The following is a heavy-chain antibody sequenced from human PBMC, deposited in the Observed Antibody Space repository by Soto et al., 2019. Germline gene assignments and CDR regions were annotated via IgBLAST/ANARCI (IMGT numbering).Heavy chain of an antibody. D-gene: IGHD5-18*01. V-gene: IGHV3-74*01. CDR3: GRGGSDSPMAPGY. CDR1: GFTFSSYW. Sequence: GGSLRLSCAASGFTFSSYWMHWVRQAPGKGLVWVSRINPDGSATNYADSVKGRFTISRDNAKNTLYLQMNSLRAEDTAVFYCGRGGSDSPMAPGYWGQGALVTVSS. CDR2: INPDGSAT. J-gene: IGHJ4*02.